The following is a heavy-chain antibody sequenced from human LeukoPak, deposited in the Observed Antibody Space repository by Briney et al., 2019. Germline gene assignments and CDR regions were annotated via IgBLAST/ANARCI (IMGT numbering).Heavy chain of an antibody. D-gene: IGHD3-10*01. Sequence: ASVKVSCKVSGYTLTELSMHWVRQAPGQRLEWMGWINSNSGGTNYAQKFQGRVTMTRDTSISTAYMELSRLRSDDTAVYYCARTQFRWFGELSSDYGMDVWGQGTTVTVSS. CDR3: ARTQFRWFGELSSDYGMDV. V-gene: IGHV1-2*02. J-gene: IGHJ6*02. CDR2: INSNSGGT. CDR1: GYTLTELS.